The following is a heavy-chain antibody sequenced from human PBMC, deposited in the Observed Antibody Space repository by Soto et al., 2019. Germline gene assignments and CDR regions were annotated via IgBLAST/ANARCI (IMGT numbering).Heavy chain of an antibody. CDR3: ARAPRFGAQDYYGMDV. J-gene: IGHJ6*02. CDR2: ISAYNGNT. CDR1: GYTFTSYG. D-gene: IGHD3-3*01. V-gene: IGHV1-18*04. Sequence: GASVKVSCKASGYTFTSYGISWVRQAPGQGLEWMGWISAYNGNTNYAQKLQGRVTMTTDTSTSTAYMELRSLRSDDTAVYYCARAPRFGAQDYYGMDVWGQGTTVTVS.